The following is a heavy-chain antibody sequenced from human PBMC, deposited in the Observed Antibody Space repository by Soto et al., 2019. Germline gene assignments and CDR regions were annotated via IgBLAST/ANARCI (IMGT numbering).Heavy chain of an antibody. Sequence: EVQLVESGGGLVKPGGSLRLSCAASGFTFSSYSMNWVRQAPGKGLEWVSSISSSSSYIYYADSVKGRFTISRDNAKNSLYLQMNSLRAEDTAVYYCARYCSSTSCSYYYGMDVWGQGTTVTVSS. CDR2: ISSSSSYI. J-gene: IGHJ6*02. D-gene: IGHD2-2*01. CDR3: ARYCSSTSCSYYYGMDV. V-gene: IGHV3-21*01. CDR1: GFTFSSYS.